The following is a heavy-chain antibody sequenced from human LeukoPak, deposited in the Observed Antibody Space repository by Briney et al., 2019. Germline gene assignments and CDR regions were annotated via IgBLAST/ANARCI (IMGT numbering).Heavy chain of an antibody. CDR3: ARGSWFDP. V-gene: IGHV4-34*01. J-gene: IGHJ5*02. CDR1: GGSFSGYY. CDR2: INHSGST. Sequence: SETLSLTCAAYGGSFSGYYWSWIRQPPGKGLEWIGEINHSGSTNYNPSLKSRVTISVDTSKNQFSLKLNSVTAADTAVYYCARGSWFDPWGQGTLVTVSS.